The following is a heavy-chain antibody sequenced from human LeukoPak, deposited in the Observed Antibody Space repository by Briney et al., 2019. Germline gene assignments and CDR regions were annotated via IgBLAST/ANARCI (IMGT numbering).Heavy chain of an antibody. D-gene: IGHD3-22*01. CDR1: GFTFDDYA. J-gene: IGHJ3*01. V-gene: IGHV3-9*01. CDR3: AKDSKFRDYDSSGYYSLLD. CDR2: ISWNSGSI. Sequence: GGSLRLSCAASGFTFDDYAMHWVRQAPGKGLEWVSGISWNSGSIGYADSVKGRFTISRDNAKNSLYLQMNSLRAEDTALYYCAKDSKFRDYDSSGYYSLLDWGQGTMVTVSS.